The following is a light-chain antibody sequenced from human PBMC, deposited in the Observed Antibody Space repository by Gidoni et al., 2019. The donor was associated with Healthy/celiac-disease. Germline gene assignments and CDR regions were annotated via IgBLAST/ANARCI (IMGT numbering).Light chain of an antibody. CDR1: SSDVGGYNY. J-gene: IGLJ1*01. Sequence: QSALTQTRSVSGSPGQSVPISCTGTSSDVGGYNYLSWYQQHPGKAPKLMIYAVSKRPSGVPDRFSGSKSGNTASLTISGLQAEDEADYYCCSYSGSYSYVFGTGTKVTVL. CDR3: CSYSGSYSYV. CDR2: AVS. V-gene: IGLV2-11*01.